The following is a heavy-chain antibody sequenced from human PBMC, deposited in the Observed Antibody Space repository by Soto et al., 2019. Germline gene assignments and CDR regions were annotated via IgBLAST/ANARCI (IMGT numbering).Heavy chain of an antibody. CDR1: GGTFSSYT. J-gene: IGHJ2*01. V-gene: IGHV1-69*04. CDR2: IIPILGIA. Sequence: SVKVSCKASGGTFSSYTISWVRQAPGQGLEWMGRIIPILGIANYAQKFQGRVTITADKSTSTAYMELSSLRSEDTAVYYCARDSSDYYDSSGYYYSGWYFDLWGRGTLVTVSS. CDR3: ARDSSDYYDSSGYYYSGWYFDL. D-gene: IGHD3-22*01.